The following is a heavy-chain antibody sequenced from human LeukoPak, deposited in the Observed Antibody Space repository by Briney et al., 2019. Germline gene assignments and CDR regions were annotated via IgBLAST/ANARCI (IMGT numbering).Heavy chain of an antibody. CDR2: ISYDGSNK. J-gene: IGHJ4*02. Sequence: GGSLRLSCAASGFTFSAYDIHWVRQAPGKGLEWVAIISYDGSNKYYADSVKGRFTFSRDNSKNTLYLQMDRLRVEDTAVYYCVKDLGDTYGSLFDYWGQGTPVTVSS. CDR3: VKDLGDTYGSLFDY. CDR1: GFTFSAYD. V-gene: IGHV3-30*18. D-gene: IGHD5-18*01.